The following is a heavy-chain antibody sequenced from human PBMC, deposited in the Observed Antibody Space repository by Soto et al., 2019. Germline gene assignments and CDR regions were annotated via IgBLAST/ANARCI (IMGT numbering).Heavy chain of an antibody. CDR1: GVSINSYY. CDR3: ARGGGRFDV. V-gene: IGHV4-59*08. J-gene: IGHJ4*02. CDR2: VYYSDTT. Sequence: QVQLQESGPGLVKPSETLSLTCTVSGVSINSYYWSWLRQPPGKGLEWIWYVYYSDTTNYNPSLKSRVTISEDTSKNQFSLKLSSVTAADTAVYYCARGGGRFDVWGQGTLVTVSS. D-gene: IGHD3-16*01.